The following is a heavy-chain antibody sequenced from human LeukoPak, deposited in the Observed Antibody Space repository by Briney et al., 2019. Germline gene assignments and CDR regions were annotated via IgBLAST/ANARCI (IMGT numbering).Heavy chain of an antibody. CDR3: ARDLHYYDSSGYLIDY. CDR1: GFTFSSYS. Sequence: GGSLRLSCAASGFTFSSYSMNWVRQAPGKGLEWVSYISSSSSTIYYADSVKGRFTISRDNAKNSLYLQMNSPRAEDTAVYYCARDLHYYDSSGYLIDYWGQGTLVTVSS. CDR2: ISSSSSTI. V-gene: IGHV3-48*04. J-gene: IGHJ4*02. D-gene: IGHD3-22*01.